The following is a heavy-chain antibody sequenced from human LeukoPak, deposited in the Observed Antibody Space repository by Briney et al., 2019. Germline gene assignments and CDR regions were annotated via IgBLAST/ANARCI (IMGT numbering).Heavy chain of an antibody. J-gene: IGHJ4*02. CDR1: GGSFSGYY. Sequence: SETLSLTCAVYGGSFSGYYWSWIRQPPGKGLEWIGEINHSGSTNYNPSLKSRVTISVDTSKNQFSLKLSSVTAVDTAVYYCARDRSIAAAGVDYFDYWGQGTLVTVSS. CDR2: INHSGST. D-gene: IGHD6-13*01. CDR3: ARDRSIAAAGVDYFDY. V-gene: IGHV4-34*01.